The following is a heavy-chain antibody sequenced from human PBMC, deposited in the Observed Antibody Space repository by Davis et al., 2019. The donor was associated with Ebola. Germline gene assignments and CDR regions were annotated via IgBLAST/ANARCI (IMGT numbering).Heavy chain of an antibody. D-gene: IGHD5-24*01. CDR3: ARGAREKATNSLDF. V-gene: IGHV1-46*01. CDR1: GDPFTTHA. Sequence: ASVKVSCKSSGDPFTTHAITWVRQAPGQGLEWMGVFNPETGSTAYKHKFQDRLTMTSDTSTNTVYMEMSSLRSEDTAVFYCARGAREKATNSLDFWGQGTLVIVSS. CDR2: FNPETGST. J-gene: IGHJ4*02.